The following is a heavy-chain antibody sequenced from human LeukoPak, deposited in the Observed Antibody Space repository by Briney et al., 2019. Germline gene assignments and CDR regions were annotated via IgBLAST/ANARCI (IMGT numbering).Heavy chain of an antibody. CDR3: ARHNSGWSLGHPNWFDP. D-gene: IGHD6-19*01. J-gene: IGHJ5*02. Sequence: ASVKVSCKASGYTFTSYGISWVRQAPGRGLEWMGWISAYNGNTNYAQKLQGRVTMTTDTSTSTAYMELRSLRSDDTAVYFCARHNSGWSLGHPNWFDPWGQGTLVTVSS. CDR1: GYTFTSYG. CDR2: ISAYNGNT. V-gene: IGHV1-18*01.